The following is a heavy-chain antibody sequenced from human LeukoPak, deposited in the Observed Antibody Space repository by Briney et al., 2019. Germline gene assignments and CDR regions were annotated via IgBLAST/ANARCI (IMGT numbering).Heavy chain of an antibody. CDR3: ARGCSWFGDNWFDP. V-gene: IGHV1-18*04. CDR1: GYSFTSYW. D-gene: IGHD6-13*01. J-gene: IGHJ5*02. CDR2: ISAYNGNT. Sequence: GESLKISCKGSGYSFTSYWIGWVRQAPGQGLEWMGWISAYNGNTNYAQKLQGRVTMTTDTSTSTAYMELSSLRSEDTAVYYCARGCSWFGDNWFDPWGQGTLVTVSS.